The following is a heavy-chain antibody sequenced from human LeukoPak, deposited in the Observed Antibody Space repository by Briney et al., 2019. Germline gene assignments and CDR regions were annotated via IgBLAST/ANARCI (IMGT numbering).Heavy chain of an antibody. Sequence: GGSLRLSCAASGFTFSSYGMHWVRQAPGKGLEWVAFIRYDGSNKYYADSVKGRFTISRDNSKNTLYLQMNSLRAEDTAVYYCARDPYGGNPRATSWGQGTLVTVSS. V-gene: IGHV3-30*02. CDR1: GFTFSSYG. CDR3: ARDPYGGNPRATS. D-gene: IGHD4-23*01. CDR2: IRYDGSNK. J-gene: IGHJ5*02.